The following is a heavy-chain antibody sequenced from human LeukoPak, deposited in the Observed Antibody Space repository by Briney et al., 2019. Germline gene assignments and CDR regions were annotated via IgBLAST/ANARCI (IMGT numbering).Heavy chain of an antibody. CDR3: AREDFWSGYYSLNDW. CDR2: IKQDGSEK. J-gene: IGHJ4*02. Sequence: GGSLRLSCAASGFTFSSYCMSWVREAPGQGLEWVANIKQDGSEKYYEDSVKGRFTTSRDNAKNSLYLQMNSLRAEETAVYYYAREDFWSGYYSLNDWWGEGTL. D-gene: IGHD3-3*01. V-gene: IGHV3-7*01. CDR1: GFTFSSYC.